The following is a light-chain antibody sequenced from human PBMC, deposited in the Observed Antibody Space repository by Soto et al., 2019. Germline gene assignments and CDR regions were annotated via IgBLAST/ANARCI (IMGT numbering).Light chain of an antibody. Sequence: EIVMTQSPATLSLSPGERATLSCRASQSVSSNLAWYQQKHGQAPRLRIYGAATRATGIPARFSGSGSGTAFTLNISSLQSEEFAVYYCKQYNNWPMITFGQGTRLEIK. CDR3: KQYNNWPMIT. CDR1: QSVSSN. V-gene: IGKV3-15*01. J-gene: IGKJ5*01. CDR2: GAA.